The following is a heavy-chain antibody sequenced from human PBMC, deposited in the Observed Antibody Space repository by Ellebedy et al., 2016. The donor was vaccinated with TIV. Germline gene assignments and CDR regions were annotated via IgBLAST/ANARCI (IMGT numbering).Heavy chain of an antibody. J-gene: IGHJ5*02. CDR2: INPSGGST. D-gene: IGHD3-3*01. CDR3: ARKDRITIFGVVMDGWFDP. V-gene: IGHV1-46*01. Sequence: AASVKVSCKASGYTFTSYYMHWVRQAPGQGLEWMGIINPSGGSTSYAQKFQGRVTMTRDTSTSTAYMELSSLRSEDTAVYYCARKDRITIFGVVMDGWFDPWGQGTLVTVSS. CDR1: GYTFTSYY.